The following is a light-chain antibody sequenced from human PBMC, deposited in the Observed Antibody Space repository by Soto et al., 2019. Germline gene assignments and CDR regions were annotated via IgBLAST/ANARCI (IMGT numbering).Light chain of an antibody. CDR3: QQYGTSPIT. CDR1: QSVRSSY. V-gene: IGKV3D-20*01. Sequence: EIVLTQSPATLSLSPGERATLSCGASQSVRSSYLAWYQQKPGLAPRLLIYDASSRATGIPDRFSGSGSGTDFTLTISRLEPADFAVYFCQQYGTSPITFGQGTRLEIK. J-gene: IGKJ5*01. CDR2: DAS.